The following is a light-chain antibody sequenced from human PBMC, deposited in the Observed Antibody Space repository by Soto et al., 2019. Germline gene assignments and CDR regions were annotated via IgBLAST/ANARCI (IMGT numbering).Light chain of an antibody. V-gene: IGKV4-1*01. CDR1: QSVLYSSNNKNY. CDR3: QQYYCTPYT. J-gene: IGKJ2*01. CDR2: WAS. Sequence: DIVMTQSPDSLAVSLGERATINCKSSQSVLYSSNNKNYLAWYQQKPGQPPKLLIYWASTRESGVPDRFSGSGSGTDFTLTISSLQAEDEAVYYGQQYYCTPYTFGQGTKLEIK.